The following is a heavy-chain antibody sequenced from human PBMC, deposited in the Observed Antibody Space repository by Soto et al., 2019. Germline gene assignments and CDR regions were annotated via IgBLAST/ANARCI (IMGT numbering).Heavy chain of an antibody. CDR1: GYMFTSYG. D-gene: IGHD2-2*01. Sequence: QVQLVQSGAEVKKPGASVKVSCRASGYMFTSYGISWVRQAPGQGLEWMGWIGAYKISTKIAQKFQGRVTMTRDTSTSTAYMEVRSLRSDDTAVYYCARVYCSSTSCNEYDWFDPWGQGTLVTVSS. CDR3: ARVYCSSTSCNEYDWFDP. V-gene: IGHV1-18*01. CDR2: IGAYKIST. J-gene: IGHJ5*02.